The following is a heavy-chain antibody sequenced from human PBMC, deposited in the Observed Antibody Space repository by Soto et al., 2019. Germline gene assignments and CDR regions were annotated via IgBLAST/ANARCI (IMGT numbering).Heavy chain of an antibody. CDR3: ASSALRWFGELSLRFDP. V-gene: IGHV4-31*03. CDR2: IYYSGST. J-gene: IGHJ5*02. D-gene: IGHD3-10*01. CDR1: GGSISSGGYY. Sequence: SETLSLTCTVSGGSISSGGYYWSWIRQHPGKGLEWIGYIYYSGSTYYNPSIKSRVTITVDTSKNQFSLKLVSVDAADTAVYYCASSALRWFGELSLRFDPWGQGTLVTVSS.